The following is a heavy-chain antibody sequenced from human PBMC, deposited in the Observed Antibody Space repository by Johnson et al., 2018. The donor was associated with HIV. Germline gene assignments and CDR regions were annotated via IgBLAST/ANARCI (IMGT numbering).Heavy chain of an antibody. CDR2: ISCSGTNI. CDR3: ARAPYYYGSADI. D-gene: IGHD3-10*01. V-gene: IGHV3-11*04. Sequence: VQLVESGGGLVQPGGSLRLSCAASGFTFSDYYMSWIRQAPGKGLEWVSYISCSGTNIYYADSVKGRFTISRDNAKKSLFLKMNSLRAEDTAVYYCARAPYYYGSADIWGQGTMVTVSS. CDR1: GFTFSDYY. J-gene: IGHJ3*02.